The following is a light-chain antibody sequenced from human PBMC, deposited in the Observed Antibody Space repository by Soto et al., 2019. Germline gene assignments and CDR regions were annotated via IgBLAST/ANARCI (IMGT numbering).Light chain of an antibody. CDR1: QSITTY. CDR2: AAS. J-gene: IGKJ4*01. Sequence: DIQMTQSPSSLSASVGDRVTITCRASQSITTYLNWFQQQPGKAPKLLIYAASSLQSGVPSRFTGSGFGTDFTLTISSLQPGDFATYYCQQSYTTPLTFGGGTKVEIE. CDR3: QQSYTTPLT. V-gene: IGKV1-39*01.